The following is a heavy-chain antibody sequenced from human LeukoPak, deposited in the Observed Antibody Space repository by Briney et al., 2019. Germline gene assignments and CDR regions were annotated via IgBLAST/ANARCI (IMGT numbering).Heavy chain of an antibody. CDR3: ASHAHDYDSSGYFDS. Sequence: PGGSLRLCCVVSRLTFNSNAMYWLRQAPGKGLEWVSGISGSGGSEYYADSVKGRFSVSRDNSKHRVYLQMNSLRAEATAVYFCASHAHDYDSSGYFDSWGQGVLVTVSS. V-gene: IGHV3-23*01. CDR2: ISGSGGSE. D-gene: IGHD3-22*01. J-gene: IGHJ4*02. CDR1: RLTFNSNA.